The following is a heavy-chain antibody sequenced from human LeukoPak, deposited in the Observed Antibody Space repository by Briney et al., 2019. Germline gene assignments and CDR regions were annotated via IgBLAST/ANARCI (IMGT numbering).Heavy chain of an antibody. CDR2: INPSGGST. D-gene: IGHD3-22*01. Sequence: ASVKVSCKASGYAFTSYYMHWVRQAPGQGLEWMGIINPSGGSTSYAQKFQGRVTMTRDTSTSTVYMELGSLRSEDTAVYYCARATNYYDSSGYWSRADAFDIWGQGTMVTVSS. J-gene: IGHJ3*02. CDR1: GYAFTSYY. V-gene: IGHV1-46*01. CDR3: ARATNYYDSSGYWSRADAFDI.